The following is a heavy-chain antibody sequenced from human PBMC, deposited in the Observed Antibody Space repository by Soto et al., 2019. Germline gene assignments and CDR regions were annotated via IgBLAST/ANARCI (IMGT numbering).Heavy chain of an antibody. Sequence: QVQLVQSGAEVKKPGASVKVSCKASGYTFTSYDINWVRQATGQGLEWMGWMNPNSGNTGYSQKFQGRVTMTRNTSVSKGYMELRSWRSEDTAVYYCARGSPIYGMDVWGQGTTVTVSS. V-gene: IGHV1-8*01. CDR1: GYTFTSYD. CDR3: ARGSPIYGMDV. J-gene: IGHJ6*01. CDR2: MNPNSGNT.